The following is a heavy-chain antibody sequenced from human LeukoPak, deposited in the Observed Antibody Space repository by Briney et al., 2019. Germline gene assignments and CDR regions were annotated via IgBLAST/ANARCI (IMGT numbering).Heavy chain of an antibody. Sequence: SETLSLTCAVYGGSFSGYYWSWIRQPPGKGLEWIGEINHSGSTNYNPSLKSRVTISVDTSKNQFSLKLSSVTAADTAVYYCARGRRSRLRYFDWLTSAFDIWGQGTMVTVSS. D-gene: IGHD3-9*01. CDR2: INHSGST. V-gene: IGHV4-34*01. CDR3: ARGRRSRLRYFDWLTSAFDI. J-gene: IGHJ3*02. CDR1: GGSFSGYY.